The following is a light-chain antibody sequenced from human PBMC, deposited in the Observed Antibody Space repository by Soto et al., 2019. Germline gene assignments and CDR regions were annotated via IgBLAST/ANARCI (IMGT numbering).Light chain of an antibody. CDR2: GAS. V-gene: IGKV3-15*01. Sequence: EIVMTQSPATLSVSPGERATLSCRASQSVSSNLAWYQHKPGQAPRLLIYGASTRAAGIPARFSGSGSGTEFTLTISSLQSEDFAVYYCRHYNNWPPVTFGQGTKLEIK. CDR3: RHYNNWPPVT. J-gene: IGKJ2*01. CDR1: QSVSSN.